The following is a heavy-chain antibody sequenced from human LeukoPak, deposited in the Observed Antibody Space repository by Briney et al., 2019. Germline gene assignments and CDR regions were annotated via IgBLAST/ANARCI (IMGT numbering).Heavy chain of an antibody. CDR1: GFTFSSYS. Sequence: GGSLRLPCAASGFTFSSYSMNWVRQAPGKGLEWVSSISSSSSYIYYADSVKGRFTISRDNAKNTLYLQMNSLRAEDTAVYYCARDRRRNFDYWGQGTLVTVSS. D-gene: IGHD6-6*01. CDR3: ARDRRRNFDY. V-gene: IGHV3-21*01. CDR2: ISSSSSYI. J-gene: IGHJ4*02.